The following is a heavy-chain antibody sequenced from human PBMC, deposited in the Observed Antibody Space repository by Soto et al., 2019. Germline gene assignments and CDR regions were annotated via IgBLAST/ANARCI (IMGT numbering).Heavy chain of an antibody. Sequence: EVQLLESGGGLVQPGGSLRLSCAASGFTFSSYAMSWVRQAPGKGLEWVSAISGSGGSTYYADSVKGRFTISRDNSKNTLYLQMNSLRAEDTAVYYCAKVVLMGSGWLDAFDIWGQGTMVTVSS. V-gene: IGHV3-23*01. D-gene: IGHD6-19*01. CDR2: ISGSGGST. J-gene: IGHJ3*02. CDR1: GFTFSSYA. CDR3: AKVVLMGSGWLDAFDI.